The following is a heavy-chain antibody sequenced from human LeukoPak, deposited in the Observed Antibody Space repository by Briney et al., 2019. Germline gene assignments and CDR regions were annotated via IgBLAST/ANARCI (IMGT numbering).Heavy chain of an antibody. D-gene: IGHD6-13*01. V-gene: IGHV1-8*01. CDR2: MNPNSGNT. J-gene: IGHJ5*02. CDR3: ARSKTRSSSWYRNWFDP. Sequence: ASVKVSCKASGYTFTSYDINWVRQATGQGLEWMGWMNPNSGNTGYAQKFQGRVTMTRNTSISTAYMELSSLRSEETAVYYCARSKTRSSSWYRNWFDPWGQGTLVTVSS. CDR1: GYTFTSYD.